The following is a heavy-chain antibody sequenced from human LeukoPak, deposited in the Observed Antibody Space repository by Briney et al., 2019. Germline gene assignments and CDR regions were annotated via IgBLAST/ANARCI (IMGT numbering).Heavy chain of an antibody. Sequence: ASVKVSCKASGYTFTCYYMHWGRQAPGQGLEWRGWINPNSGGTNYAQKFQGRVTMTRDTSISTAYMELSRLRSDDTAVYYCARDLTSIFGVVPPYYYYGMDVWGQGTTVTVSS. CDR1: GYTFTCYY. D-gene: IGHD3-3*01. CDR3: ARDLTSIFGVVPPYYYYGMDV. CDR2: INPNSGGT. V-gene: IGHV1-2*02. J-gene: IGHJ6*02.